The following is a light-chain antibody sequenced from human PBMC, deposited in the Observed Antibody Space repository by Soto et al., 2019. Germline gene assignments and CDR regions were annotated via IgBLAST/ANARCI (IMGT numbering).Light chain of an antibody. CDR1: SSDVGSYNL. V-gene: IGLV2-23*03. CDR3: CSYAGRSTFGV. J-gene: IGLJ3*02. Sequence: QSALTQPASVSGSPGQSITISCTGTSSDVGSYNLVSWYQQHPGKAPKLMIYEGSKRPSGVSTRFSGSKSGNTASLTISGLQAEDEADYYCCSYAGRSTFGVFGGGTKVTVL. CDR2: EGS.